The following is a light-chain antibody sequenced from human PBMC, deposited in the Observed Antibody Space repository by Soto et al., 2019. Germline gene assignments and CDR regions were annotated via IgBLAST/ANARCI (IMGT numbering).Light chain of an antibody. Sequence: EVVLTQSPGTLSLSPGERATLSCRASQSVSSNYLAWYQQKPGQAPRLLIYGASSRATGIPDRFSGSGSGTDFTLTISRLEPDDFAVYYCQHYGNSPELIFGGGTKVDI. CDR1: QSVSSNY. CDR3: QHYGNSPELI. CDR2: GAS. J-gene: IGKJ4*01. V-gene: IGKV3-20*01.